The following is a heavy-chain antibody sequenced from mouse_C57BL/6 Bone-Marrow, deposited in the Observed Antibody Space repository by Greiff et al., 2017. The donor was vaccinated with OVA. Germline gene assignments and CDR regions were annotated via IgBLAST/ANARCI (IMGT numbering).Heavy chain of an antibody. CDR2: IDPETGGT. CDR1: GYTFTDYE. V-gene: IGHV1-15*01. CDR3: TRERGDY. J-gene: IGHJ4*01. Sequence: QVQLQQSGAELVRPWHSVSLSCKASGYTFTDYEMHWVKQTPVHGLEWIGAIDPETGGTAYTQMITGKAILTADTTSSTAYMELRSRATEDSSVDYCTRERGDYWGQGTSVTVSS.